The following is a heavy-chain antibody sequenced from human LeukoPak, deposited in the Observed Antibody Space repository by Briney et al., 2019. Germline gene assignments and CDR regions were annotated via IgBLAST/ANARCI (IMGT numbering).Heavy chain of an antibody. CDR2: IYHSGST. D-gene: IGHD4-17*01. V-gene: IGHV4-38-2*01. CDR3: ASNLQTDYGLDYYYMDV. J-gene: IGHJ6*03. CDR1: GYSTSSGYY. Sequence: SETLSLTCAVSGYSTSSGYYWGWIQQPPGKGLEWIGSIYHSGSTYYNPSIKSRVTISVDTYKNQFSLKLSSVTAADTAVYYCASNLQTDYGLDYYYMDVWGKGTTVTVSS.